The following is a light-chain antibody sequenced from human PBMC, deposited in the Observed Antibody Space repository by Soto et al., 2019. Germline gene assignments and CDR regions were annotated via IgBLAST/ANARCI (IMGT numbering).Light chain of an antibody. J-gene: IGLJ1*01. CDR2: DVS. V-gene: IGLV2-11*01. CDR1: SSDVGGYHY. Sequence: QSALTQPRSVSGSPGQSVTISCTGTSSDVGGYHYVSWYQQHPGKAPKLMIYDVSKRPSGVPDRFSGSKSGNTASLTISGLQAEDEADYYCCSYAGSYTYVLGTGTKLTVL. CDR3: CSYAGSYTYV.